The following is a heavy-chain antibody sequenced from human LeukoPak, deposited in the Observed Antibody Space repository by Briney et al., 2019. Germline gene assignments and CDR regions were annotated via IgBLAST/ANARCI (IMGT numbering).Heavy chain of an antibody. J-gene: IGHJ3*02. Sequence: GGSLRLSCAASGFSLGSHNMNWVRQAPGKGLEWVSFISTSSRYIYYADSVRGRFTISRDNAKNSLYLQMSSLRADDTAVYYCAKDRWSSPVSSSDMWGQGTMVTVSS. CDR3: AKDRWSSPVSSSDM. D-gene: IGHD2/OR15-2a*01. V-gene: IGHV3-21*04. CDR1: GFSLGSHN. CDR2: ISTSSRYI.